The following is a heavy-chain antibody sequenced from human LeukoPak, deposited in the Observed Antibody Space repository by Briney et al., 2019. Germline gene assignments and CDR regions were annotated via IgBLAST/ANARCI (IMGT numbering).Heavy chain of an antibody. CDR3: AKGTLGITMSK. CDR2: ISGSGGST. CDR1: GFTFTSYA. Sequence: GGSLRLSCAASGFTFTSYAMSWVRQAPGKGLEWVSAISGSGGSTYYADSVKGRFTISRDNSKNTLYLQMNSLRAEDTAVYYCAKGTLGITMSKWGQGTLVTVSS. D-gene: IGHD3-22*01. J-gene: IGHJ4*02. V-gene: IGHV3-23*01.